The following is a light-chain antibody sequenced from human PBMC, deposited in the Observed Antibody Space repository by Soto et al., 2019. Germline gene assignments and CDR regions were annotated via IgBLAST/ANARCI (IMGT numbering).Light chain of an antibody. J-gene: IGKJ1*01. Sequence: EIVLTQSPGTLSLSPGERATLSCRASQSVSSTNLVWYQQKRGQAPRLLIYDASTRGTGIPDRVRGSGSGTDFTLTISMLEPEDFAVYFCQHYGNSVGTFGQGTKVEIK. CDR1: QSVSSTN. CDR3: QHYGNSVGT. CDR2: DAS. V-gene: IGKV3-20*01.